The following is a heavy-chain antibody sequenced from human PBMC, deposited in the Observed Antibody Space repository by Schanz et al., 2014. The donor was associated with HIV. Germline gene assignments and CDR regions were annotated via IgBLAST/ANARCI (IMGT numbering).Heavy chain of an antibody. Sequence: QVQLVESGGGLVQPGGSLRLSCAASGFTFSSYGMHWVRQAPGKGLEWVAVISYDGSSKYYADSVQGRFTITRDNSKSTLYLQMNSLRAEDTAVYYCAKAYCSSTICPPPYYYGMDVWGQGTTVIVSS. V-gene: IGHV3-30*18. CDR2: ISYDGSSK. D-gene: IGHD2-2*01. J-gene: IGHJ6*02. CDR1: GFTFSSYG. CDR3: AKAYCSSTICPPPYYYGMDV.